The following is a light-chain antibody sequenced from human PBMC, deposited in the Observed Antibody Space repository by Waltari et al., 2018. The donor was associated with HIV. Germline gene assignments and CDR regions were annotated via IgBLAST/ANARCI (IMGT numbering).Light chain of an antibody. Sequence: DIVMTQSPDSLAVSLGERATINCKSSQSVLYSSNNKNYLAWYQQKPGQPPTLLIYWASSRESGVPDRFSGSGSGTDFTLTISSLQAEDVAVYYCQQYYSAPPTFGGGTKVEI. V-gene: IGKV4-1*01. CDR3: QQYYSAPPT. CDR2: WAS. CDR1: QSVLYSSNNKNY. J-gene: IGKJ4*01.